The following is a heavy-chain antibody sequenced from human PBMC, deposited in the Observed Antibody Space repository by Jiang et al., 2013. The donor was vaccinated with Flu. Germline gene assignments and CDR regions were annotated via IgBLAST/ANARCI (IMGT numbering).Heavy chain of an antibody. CDR3: ARDHSDYVSIIWFDP. V-gene: IGHV1-18*04. J-gene: IGHJ5*02. D-gene: IGHD5-12*01. CDR2: ISAYNGNT. Sequence: GASVKVSCKASGYTFTSYGISWVRQAPGQGLEWMGWISAYNGNTNYAQKLQGRVTMTTDTSTSTAYMELRSLRSDDTAVYYCARDHSDYVSIIWFDPWGQGTLVTVSS. CDR1: GYTFTSYG.